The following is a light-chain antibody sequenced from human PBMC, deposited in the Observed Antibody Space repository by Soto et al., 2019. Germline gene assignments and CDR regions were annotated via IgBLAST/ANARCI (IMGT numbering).Light chain of an antibody. CDR3: SSFEASNNLL. V-gene: IGLV2-8*01. CDR1: SSDVGGYNY. Sequence: QSVLTQPPSASGSPGQSVTISCTGTSSDVGGYNYVSWYQQHPGKAPKLMIYEVSKRPSGVPDRFSGSKSGNTASLTVSGLQVQDEADYYCSSFEASNNLLFGGGTKLTVL. J-gene: IGLJ2*01. CDR2: EVS.